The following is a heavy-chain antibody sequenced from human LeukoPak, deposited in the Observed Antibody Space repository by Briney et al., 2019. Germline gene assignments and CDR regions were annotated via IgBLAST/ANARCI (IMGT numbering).Heavy chain of an antibody. CDR1: GFTFSSYG. CDR3: AKERVEPAAWYFDY. V-gene: IGHV3-30*02. Sequence: GGSLRLSCAASGFTFSSYGMHWVRQAPGKGLEWVAFIRYDGSNKYYADSVKGRFTISRDNSKNTLYLQMNSLRAEDTAVYYCAKERVEPAAWYFDYWGQGTLVTVSS. D-gene: IGHD2-2*01. J-gene: IGHJ4*02. CDR2: IRYDGSNK.